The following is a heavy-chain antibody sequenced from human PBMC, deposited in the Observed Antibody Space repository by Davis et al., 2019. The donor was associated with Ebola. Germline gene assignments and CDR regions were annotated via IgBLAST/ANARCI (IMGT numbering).Heavy chain of an antibody. CDR1: GFNFSNAW. Sequence: GESLKISCTASGFNFSNAWMTWVRQAPGKGLEWVGRITSIADGGTTDYAAPVQGRFIISRDDSKKTLYLEMNDLKTEDTAVYYCVSLHWGQGTLVTVSS. J-gene: IGHJ4*02. CDR2: ITSIADGGTT. D-gene: IGHD5/OR15-5a*01. V-gene: IGHV3-15*01. CDR3: VSLH.